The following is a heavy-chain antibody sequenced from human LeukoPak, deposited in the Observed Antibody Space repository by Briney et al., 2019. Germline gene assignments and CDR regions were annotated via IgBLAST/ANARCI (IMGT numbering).Heavy chain of an antibody. J-gene: IGHJ6*02. V-gene: IGHV3-23*01. CDR2: ISGSGGST. CDR1: GFTFSSYA. D-gene: IGHD2-2*01. CDR3: AKGHCSSTSCYPRNYYYYGMDV. Sequence: GGSLRLSCAASGFTFSSYAMSWVRQAPGKGLEWVSAISGSGGSTYYADSVKGRFTISRDNSKNTLYLQMNSLRAEDTAVYYCAKGHCSSTSCYPRNYYYYGMDVWGQGTTVTISS.